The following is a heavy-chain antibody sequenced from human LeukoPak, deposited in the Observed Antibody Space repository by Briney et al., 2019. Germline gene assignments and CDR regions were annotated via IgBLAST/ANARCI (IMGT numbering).Heavy chain of an antibody. J-gene: IGHJ4*02. CDR1: GFNFKNYG. Sequence: GGSLRLSCGGSGFNFKNYGIHWVRQAPGRGLEWVAGMSYDGGHIYYGDSVKGRFTTSRDNSKDTAYVEMNSLRPADTAVYYCAKGCSSTSCAIEFDSWGQGILVTVSS. V-gene: IGHV3-30*18. D-gene: IGHD2-2*01. CDR3: AKGCSSTSCAIEFDS. CDR2: MSYDGGHI.